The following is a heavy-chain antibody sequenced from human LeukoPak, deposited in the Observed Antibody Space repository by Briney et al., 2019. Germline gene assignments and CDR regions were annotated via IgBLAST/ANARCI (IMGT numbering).Heavy chain of an antibody. CDR3: ARYRGGGYNYLDY. V-gene: IGHV4-34*01. J-gene: IGHJ4*02. D-gene: IGHD5-24*01. CDR1: GGSFSGYY. CDR2: INYSGST. Sequence: SETLSLTCAVYGGSFSGYYWTWIRQPPGKGLDWIGEINYSGSTSYNPSLKSRVTMSVDTSENQFSLKLSSVTAADTAVYYCARYRGGGYNYLDYWGQGTLVTVSS.